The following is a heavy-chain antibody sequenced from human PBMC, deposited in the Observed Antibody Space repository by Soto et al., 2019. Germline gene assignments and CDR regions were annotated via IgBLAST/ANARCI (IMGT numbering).Heavy chain of an antibody. J-gene: IGHJ4*02. CDR3: AREDDYIWGSYRYTGLDY. V-gene: IGHV3-21*01. CDR2: ISSGSSYI. D-gene: IGHD3-16*02. CDR1: GFTFSSYS. Sequence: GGSLRLSCAASGFTFSSYSMNWVRQAPGKGLEWVSSISSGSSYIYYADSVKGRFTISRDNAKNSLYLQMNSLRAEDTAVYYCAREDDYIWGSYRYTGLDYWGQGTLVTVSS.